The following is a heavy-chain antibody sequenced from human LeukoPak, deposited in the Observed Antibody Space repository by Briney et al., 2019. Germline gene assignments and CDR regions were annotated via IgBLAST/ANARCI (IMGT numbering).Heavy chain of an antibody. J-gene: IGHJ4*02. D-gene: IGHD1-26*01. CDR3: ARESSVGAHKAFDY. CDR1: GFTFSSYW. Sequence: PGGSLRLSCAASGFTFSSYWMHWVRQAPGKGLVWVSRINSDGSSTSHADSVKGRFIISRDNAKNTLYLQMNSLRAEDTAVYYCARESSVGAHKAFDYWGQGTLVTVSS. CDR2: INSDGSST. V-gene: IGHV3-74*01.